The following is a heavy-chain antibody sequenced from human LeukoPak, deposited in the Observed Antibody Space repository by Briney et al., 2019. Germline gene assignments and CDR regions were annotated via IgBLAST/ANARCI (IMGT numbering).Heavy chain of an antibody. J-gene: IGHJ6*02. CDR2: ISSDVSNK. CDR1: GFSFIKYD. V-gene: IGHV3-30-3*02. D-gene: IGHD3-3*01. Sequence: GGSLRLSCAASGFSFIKYDMHWVRQAPGKGLEWVADISSDVSNKYYTDSVRVRFTISRDNSKNTLYLQVNSLRAEDTAVYSFAKDRVYYFCGMIVGGQGTTVTVSS. CDR3: AKDRVYYFCGMIV.